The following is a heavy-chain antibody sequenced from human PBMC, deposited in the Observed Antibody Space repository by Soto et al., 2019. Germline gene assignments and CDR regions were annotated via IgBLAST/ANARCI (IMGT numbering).Heavy chain of an antibody. D-gene: IGHD6-19*01. CDR1: GFTFSSYA. Sequence: QVQLVESGGGVVQPGRSLRLSCAASGFTFSSYAMHWVRQAPGKGLEWVAVISYDGSNKYYADSVKGRFTISRDNSKNTLYLQMNSLRAEETAVYYCARDREQWLGTFDIWGQGTMVTVSA. CDR2: ISYDGSNK. J-gene: IGHJ3*02. CDR3: ARDREQWLGTFDI. V-gene: IGHV3-30-3*01.